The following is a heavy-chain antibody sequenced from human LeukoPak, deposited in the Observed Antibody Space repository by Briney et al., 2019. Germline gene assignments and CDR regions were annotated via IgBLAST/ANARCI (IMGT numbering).Heavy chain of an antibody. CDR1: GFTFSSYG. V-gene: IGHV3-30*18. D-gene: IGHD3-9*01. J-gene: IGHJ6*02. Sequence: PGGSLRLSCAASGFTFSSYGMPWVRQAPGKGLEWVAVISYDGSNKYYADSVKGRFTISRDNSKNTLYLQMNSLRAEDTAVYYCAKSLLRYFDWLVYGMDVWGQGTTVTVSS. CDR2: ISYDGSNK. CDR3: AKSLLRYFDWLVYGMDV.